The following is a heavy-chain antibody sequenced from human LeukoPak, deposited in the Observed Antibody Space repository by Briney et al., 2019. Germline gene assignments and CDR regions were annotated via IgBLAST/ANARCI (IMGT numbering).Heavy chain of an antibody. Sequence: PSETLSLTCADYGGSFSGYYWSWIRQPPGKGLEWIGEINHSGSTNYNPSLKSRVTISVDTSKNQFSLKLSSVTAADTAVYYCATGYCSSTSCLPVDYWGQGTLVTVSS. V-gene: IGHV4-34*01. J-gene: IGHJ4*02. D-gene: IGHD2-2*01. CDR1: GGSFSGYY. CDR2: INHSGST. CDR3: ATGYCSSTSCLPVDY.